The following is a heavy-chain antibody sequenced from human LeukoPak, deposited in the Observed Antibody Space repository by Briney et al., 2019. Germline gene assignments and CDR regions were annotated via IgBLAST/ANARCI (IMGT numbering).Heavy chain of an antibody. CDR2: ISSSSSYI. CDR3: ARPRGCGSSRCNNFDY. Sequence: GGSLRLSCAASGFTFSSYSMNWVRQAPGKGLEWVSSISSSSSYIYYADSVKGRFTISRDNAKNSLYLQMNRLRAEDTAVYYCARPRGCGSSRCNNFDYWGQGTLVTVSS. D-gene: IGHD2-2*01. J-gene: IGHJ4*02. CDR1: GFTFSSYS. V-gene: IGHV3-21*01.